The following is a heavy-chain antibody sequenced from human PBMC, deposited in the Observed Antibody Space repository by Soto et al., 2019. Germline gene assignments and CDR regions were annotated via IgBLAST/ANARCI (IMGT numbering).Heavy chain of an antibody. J-gene: IGHJ4*02. CDR3: ARALVPYCSGGSCYGGQFDY. Sequence: QVQLQESGPGLVKPSQTLSLTCTVSGGSISSGDYYWSWIRQPPGKGLEWIGYIYYSGSTYYNPSLKSLVTTTVDTSKNQFSLKLSSVTAADTAVYYCARALVPYCSGGSCYGGQFDYWGQGTLVTVSS. V-gene: IGHV4-30-4*01. D-gene: IGHD2-15*01. CDR2: IYYSGST. CDR1: GGSISSGDYY.